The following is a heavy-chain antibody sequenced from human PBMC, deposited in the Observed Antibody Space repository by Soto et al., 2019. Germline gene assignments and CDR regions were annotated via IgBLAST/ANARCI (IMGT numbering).Heavy chain of an antibody. CDR1: GDSINSGDHY. CDR2: IYYRGNT. D-gene: IGHD3-16*02. Sequence: QVQLQESGPGLVKHSQTLSLNCTVSGDSINSGDHYWSWIRQRPGKGLEWIGYIYYRGNTYYNPSLKSRVSISVDTTKTQFSLKLSSVIAADTAVYYCARSIGRNYFDYWGQGTLVTVSS. J-gene: IGHJ4*02. V-gene: IGHV4-30-4*01. CDR3: ARSIGRNYFDY.